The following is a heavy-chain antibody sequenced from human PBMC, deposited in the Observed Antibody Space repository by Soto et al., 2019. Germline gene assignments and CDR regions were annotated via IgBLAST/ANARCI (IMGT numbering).Heavy chain of an antibody. V-gene: IGHV3-23*01. CDR2: ISGSGDKT. J-gene: IGHJ4*02. Sequence: EVHLLESGGDLVLPGGSLRLSCAASGFAFNDFAMNWVRQAPGKGPEWLSTISGSGDKTFQSDSVKGRFNISRDNSNNKMFLQMNSLRAEDTAIYYCAKGASHAPFEKWGRGTLVTVSS. CDR1: GFAFNDFA. CDR3: AKGASHAPFEK.